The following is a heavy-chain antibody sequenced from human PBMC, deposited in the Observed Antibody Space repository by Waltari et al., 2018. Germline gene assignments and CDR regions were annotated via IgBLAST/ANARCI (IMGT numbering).Heavy chain of an antibody. CDR3: AREVLPNATIWRSYFDY. Sequence: VQLQESGPGLVKPSETLSLRCNVSGDSIRSHFWSWIRQAPGKGLEWIGHMYFSGTKDYNPSLKSRVAISIDTSKNHFSLNLRSVTAADTAIYYCAREVLPNATIWRSYFDYWGQGSLVTVSS. V-gene: IGHV4-59*11. CDR1: GDSIRSHF. J-gene: IGHJ4*02. D-gene: IGHD5-12*01. CDR2: MYFSGTK.